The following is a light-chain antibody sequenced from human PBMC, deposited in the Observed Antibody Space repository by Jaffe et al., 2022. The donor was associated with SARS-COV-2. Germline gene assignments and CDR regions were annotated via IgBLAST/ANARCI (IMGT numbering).Light chain of an antibody. J-gene: IGLJ3*02. Sequence: QSGLTQPASVSGSPGQSITISCTGTSSDVGGYDYVSWYQHHSDKAPRLMIYDVINRPSGVSNRFSGSKSGNTASLTISGLQAEDEADYFCSSYTSSATWVFGGGTKLTVL. CDR2: DVI. CDR1: SSDVGGYDY. V-gene: IGLV2-14*03. CDR3: SSYTSSATWV.